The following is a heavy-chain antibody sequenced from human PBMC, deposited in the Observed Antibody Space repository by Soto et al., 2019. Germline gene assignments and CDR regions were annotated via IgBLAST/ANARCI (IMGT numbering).Heavy chain of an antibody. CDR1: GFTFSSYW. CDR2: IKQDGSEK. J-gene: IGHJ4*02. V-gene: IGHV3-7*01. CDR3: ASGIAARREWNY. Sequence: EVQLVESGGGLVQPGGSLRLSCAASGFTFSSYWMSWVRQAPGKGLVWVANIKQDGSEKYYVDSVKGRFTISRDNAKNSLYLQMNSLRAEDTAVYYCASGIAARREWNYWGKGTLVTVSS. D-gene: IGHD6-6*01.